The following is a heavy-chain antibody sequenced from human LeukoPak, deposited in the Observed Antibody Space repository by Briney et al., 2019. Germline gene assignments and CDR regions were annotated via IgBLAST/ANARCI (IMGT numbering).Heavy chain of an antibody. CDR2: ISYDGSNK. CDR1: GFTFSSYA. J-gene: IGHJ4*02. Sequence: GGSLRLSCAASGFTFSSYAMHWVRQAPGKGLEWVAVISYDGSNKYYADSVKGRFTISRDNSKNTLYLQMNSLRAEDTAVYYCARDWYDGDGYNWGFDYWGQGTLVTVSS. D-gene: IGHD5-24*01. CDR3: ARDWYDGDGYNWGFDY. V-gene: IGHV3-30-3*01.